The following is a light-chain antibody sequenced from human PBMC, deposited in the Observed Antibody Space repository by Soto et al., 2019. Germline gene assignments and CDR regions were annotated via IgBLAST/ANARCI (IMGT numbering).Light chain of an antibody. V-gene: IGLV2-14*01. Sequence: QCSLTSQRSGLGAPGQLITTSRPGTSNEIGGYNYVSWYQQHPGKAPKLMIYDVSNRPSGVSNRFSGSKSGNTASLTISGLQAEDEADYYCSSYTSSSTPFVFGTGTKVTVL. CDR3: SSYTSSSTPFV. CDR2: DVS. CDR1: SNEIGGYNY. J-gene: IGLJ1*01.